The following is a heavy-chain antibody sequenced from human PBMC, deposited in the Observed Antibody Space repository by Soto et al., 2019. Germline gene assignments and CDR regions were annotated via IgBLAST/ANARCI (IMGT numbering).Heavy chain of an antibody. J-gene: IGHJ6*02. D-gene: IGHD1-26*01. CDR1: GYTFTGYY. V-gene: IGHV1-2*04. CDR3: AREASTPYYYGMDV. Sequence: QVQLVQSGAEVKKPGASVKVSCKASGYTFTGYYMHWVRQAPGQGLEWMGWINPNSGDTNYAQKFQGWVTMTRDTSISTAYMELSRLRSDDTAVYYCAREASTPYYYGMDVWGQGTTVTVSS. CDR2: INPNSGDT.